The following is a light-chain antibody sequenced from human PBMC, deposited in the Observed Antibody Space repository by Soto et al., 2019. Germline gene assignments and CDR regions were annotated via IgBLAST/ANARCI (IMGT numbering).Light chain of an antibody. CDR2: EVN. J-gene: IGLJ3*02. CDR3: SSYTSISSWV. V-gene: IGLV2-14*01. CDR1: SSDVGGYDY. Sequence: QSALPQPASVSGSPGQSITISCTGSSSDVGGYDYVSWYQQHPGKAAKLMIYEVNNQPSGVSNLFSGSKSGNTASLTISGLQAEDDADYYCSSYTSISSWVFGGGTKLTVL.